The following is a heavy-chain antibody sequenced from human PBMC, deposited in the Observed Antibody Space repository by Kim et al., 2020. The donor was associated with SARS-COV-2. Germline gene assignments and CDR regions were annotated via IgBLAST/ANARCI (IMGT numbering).Heavy chain of an antibody. CDR1: GFTFSSYS. CDR2: ISSSSSYI. D-gene: IGHD3-10*01. J-gene: IGHJ4*02. V-gene: IGHV3-21*01. Sequence: GGSLRLSCAASGFTFSSYSMNWVRQAPGKGLEWVSSISSSSSYIYYADSVKGRFTISRDNARNSLYLQMNSLRAEDTAVYYCAREPMVRGVNNDYWGQGTLVTVSS. CDR3: AREPMVRGVNNDY.